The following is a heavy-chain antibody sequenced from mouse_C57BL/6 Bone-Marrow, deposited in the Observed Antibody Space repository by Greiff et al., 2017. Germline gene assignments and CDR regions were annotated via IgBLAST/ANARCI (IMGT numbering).Heavy chain of an antibody. CDR3: AGRPYGNYAMDY. Sequence: EVKVEESGGGLVQPGGSLKLSCAASGFTFSDYYMYWVRQTPEKRLEWVGYISHGGGSTYYPHTVKGRFTISRDNAKNTLYLQMSRLKSEDTAMYYCAGRPYGNYAMDYWGRGTGVTVS. CDR1: GFTFSDYY. J-gene: IGHJ4*01. CDR2: ISHGGGST. D-gene: IGHD2-10*02. V-gene: IGHV5-12*01.